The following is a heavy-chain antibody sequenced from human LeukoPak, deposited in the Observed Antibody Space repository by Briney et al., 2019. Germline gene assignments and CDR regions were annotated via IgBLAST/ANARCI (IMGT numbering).Heavy chain of an antibody. D-gene: IGHD1-26*01. Sequence: ASVKVSCKASGYTFTSYAIHWVRQAPGQRLEWLGWINTGNGDTRYSQTFQGRVTITSYTSASTAYMELSRLRSEDTAVYYCARDLGSGGLHYRGQGTLVTVSS. CDR1: GYTFTSYA. J-gene: IGHJ4*02. CDR2: INTGNGDT. CDR3: ARDLGSGGLHY. V-gene: IGHV1-3*04.